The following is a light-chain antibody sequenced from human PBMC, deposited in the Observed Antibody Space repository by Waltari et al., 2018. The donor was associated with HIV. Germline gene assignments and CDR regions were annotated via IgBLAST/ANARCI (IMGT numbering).Light chain of an antibody. CDR1: QSVGNNY. CDR3: QQCAYSPLT. CDR2: DAS. J-gene: IGKJ4*01. Sequence: IVLTQSPDTLSLSPGERATLYCRASQSVGNNYLAWYQQRPGQAPRLLVDDASRRATGIPDRFSGSGSGTDFTLTISRLEPEDFALYFCQQCAYSPLTFGGGTKVEI. V-gene: IGKV3-20*01.